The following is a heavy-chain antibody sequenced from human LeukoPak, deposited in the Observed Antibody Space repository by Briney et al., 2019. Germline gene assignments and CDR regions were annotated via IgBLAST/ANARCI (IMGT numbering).Heavy chain of an antibody. CDR1: GGTFSSYA. J-gene: IGHJ4*02. CDR2: IIPILGIA. Sequence: ASVKVSCKASGGTFSSYAISWVRQAPGQGLEWMGRIIPILGIANYAQKFQGRVTITADKSTSTAYMELSSLRSEDTAVYYCASELGDYCDSRLGWGQGTLVTVSS. V-gene: IGHV1-69*04. CDR3: ASELGDYCDSRLG. D-gene: IGHD3-22*01.